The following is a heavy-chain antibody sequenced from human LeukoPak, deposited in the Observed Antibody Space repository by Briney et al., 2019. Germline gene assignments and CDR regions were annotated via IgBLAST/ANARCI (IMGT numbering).Heavy chain of an antibody. V-gene: IGHV4-39*01. Sequence: SETLSLTCTVSGGSISSGGYYWGWDRQPQGKGLEWIGSIYYSGSTYYNPSLKSRVTISVDTSKNQFSLKLTSVTAADAALYYCARQYSSGWPWFDPWGQGTLVTVSS. CDR2: IYYSGST. CDR1: GGSISSGGYY. D-gene: IGHD6-19*01. J-gene: IGHJ5*02. CDR3: ARQYSSGWPWFDP.